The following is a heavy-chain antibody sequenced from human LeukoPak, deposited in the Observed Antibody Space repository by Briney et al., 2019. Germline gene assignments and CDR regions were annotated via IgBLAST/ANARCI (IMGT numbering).Heavy chain of an antibody. CDR2: ISYDGSNK. CDR3: ASEGPGGNRVYFDY. D-gene: IGHD1-14*01. CDR1: GFTFSSYA. J-gene: IGHJ4*02. Sequence: PGRSLRLSCAASGFTFSSYAMHWVRQAPGKGLEWVAVISYDGSNKYYADSVKGRFTISRDNSKNTLYLQMNSLRAEDTAVYYCASEGPGGNRVYFDYWGQGTLATVSS. V-gene: IGHV3-30*04.